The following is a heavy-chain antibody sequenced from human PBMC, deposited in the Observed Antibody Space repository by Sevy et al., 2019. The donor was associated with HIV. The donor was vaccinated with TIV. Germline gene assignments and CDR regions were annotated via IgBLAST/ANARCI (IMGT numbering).Heavy chain of an antibody. D-gene: IGHD2-8*01. CDR3: ARDRDCTSTSCYHRFDP. V-gene: IGHV3-11*06. J-gene: IGHJ5*02. CDR1: GFTFSDYY. CDR2: TRGSSPYV. Sequence: GGSLRLSCSASGFTFSDYYMAWIRQAPGKGLEWLAYTRGSSPYVKYADSVKGRFTISRDNAKNSLFLQMDSLRVEDTAIYYCARDRDCTSTSCYHRFDPWGQGTLVTVSS.